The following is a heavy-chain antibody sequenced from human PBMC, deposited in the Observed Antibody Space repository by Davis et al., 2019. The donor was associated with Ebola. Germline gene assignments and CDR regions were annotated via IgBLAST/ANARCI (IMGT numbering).Heavy chain of an antibody. CDR3: ATGSKSFHY. D-gene: IGHD1-14*01. CDR2: ISYDGSNK. Sequence: GESLKISCAASGFTFSSFGMHWVRQAPGKGLEWVAVISYDGSNKYYADSVKGRFTISRDNSKNTPYLQMNSLRAEDTAVYYCATGSKSFHYWGQGTLVTVSS. V-gene: IGHV3-30*03. J-gene: IGHJ4*02. CDR1: GFTFSSFG.